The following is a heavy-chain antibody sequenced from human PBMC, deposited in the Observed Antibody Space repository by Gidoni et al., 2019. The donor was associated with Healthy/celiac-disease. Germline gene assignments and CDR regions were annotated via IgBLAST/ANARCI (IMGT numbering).Heavy chain of an antibody. J-gene: IGHJ5*02. CDR1: GFTFDDYA. D-gene: IGHD6-19*01. Sequence: EVQLVESGGGLVQPGRSLRLSCAASGFTFDDYAMHWVRQAPGKGLEWVSGISWNSGSIGYADSVKGRFTISRDNAKNSLYLQMNSLRAEDTALYYCAKAPAGTLGDWFDPWGQGTLVTVSS. CDR3: AKAPAGTLGDWFDP. CDR2: ISWNSGSI. V-gene: IGHV3-9*01.